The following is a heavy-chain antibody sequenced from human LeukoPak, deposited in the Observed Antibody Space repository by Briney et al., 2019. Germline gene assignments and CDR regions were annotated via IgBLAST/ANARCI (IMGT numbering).Heavy chain of an antibody. J-gene: IGHJ5*02. CDR1: GFTFSSYD. CDR2: IGTAGDT. D-gene: IGHD1-26*01. V-gene: IGHV3-13*01. Sequence: PGGSLRLSCAASGFTFSSYDMHWVRQAPGKGLEWVSAIGTAGDTYYPGSVKGRFTISRENAKNSLYHQMNSLRAGDTAVYYCARDLGNNWFDPWGQGTLVTVSS. CDR3: ARDLGNNWFDP.